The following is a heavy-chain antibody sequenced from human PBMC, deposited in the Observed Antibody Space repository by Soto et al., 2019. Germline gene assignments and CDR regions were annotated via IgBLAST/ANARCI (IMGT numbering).Heavy chain of an antibody. CDR2: INAGNGNT. CDR1: GYTFTSYA. J-gene: IGHJ4*02. CDR3: ARGPGSTYYYDSSGYYYWTLSY. Sequence: GASVKVSCKASGYTFTSYAMHWVRQAPGQRLEWMGWINAGNGNTKYSQKFQGRVTITRDTSASTAYMELSSLRSEDTAVYYCARGPGSTYYYDSSGYYYWTLSYWGQGTPVTVSS. V-gene: IGHV1-3*01. D-gene: IGHD3-22*01.